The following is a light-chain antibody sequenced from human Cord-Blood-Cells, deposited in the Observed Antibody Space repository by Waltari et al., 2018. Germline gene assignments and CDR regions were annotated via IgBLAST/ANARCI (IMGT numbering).Light chain of an antibody. CDR2: LGS. CDR1: QSLLHSNGYNY. Sequence: IVMTQSPLSLPVPPGAPASISCGSSQSLLHSNGYNYLDWYLQKPGQSPQLLIYLGSNRASGVPDRFSGRGSGTDFTLKISRVEAEDVGVYYCMQALQTIFTFGPGTKVDIK. V-gene: IGKV2-28*01. J-gene: IGKJ3*01. CDR3: MQALQTIFT.